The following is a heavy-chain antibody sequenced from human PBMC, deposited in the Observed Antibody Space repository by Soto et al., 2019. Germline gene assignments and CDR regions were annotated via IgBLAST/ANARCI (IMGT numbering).Heavy chain of an antibody. CDR3: ATIAYDFWSGYSSF. Sequence: ASVKVSCKASGYTFTSYDINWVRQATGQGLEWMGWMNPNSGNTGYAQKFKGRVTMTRNTSISTAYMELSSLRSEDTAVYYCATIAYDFWSGYSSFWGQGTLVTVSS. D-gene: IGHD3-3*01. J-gene: IGHJ4*02. CDR1: GYTFTSYD. CDR2: MNPNSGNT. V-gene: IGHV1-8*01.